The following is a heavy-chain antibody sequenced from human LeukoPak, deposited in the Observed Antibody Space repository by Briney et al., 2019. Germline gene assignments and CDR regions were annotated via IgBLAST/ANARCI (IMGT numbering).Heavy chain of an antibody. Sequence: SETLSLTCTVSGGSISSSSYYWGWIRQPPGKGLEWIGSIYYSGSTYYNPSLKSRVTISVDTSKNQFSLKLSSVTAADTAVYYCARHFAPAGPKVRSLLKYYYYMDVWGKGTTVTVSS. CDR3: ARHFAPAGPKVRSLLKYYYYMDV. J-gene: IGHJ6*03. CDR2: IYYSGST. CDR1: GGSISSSSYY. D-gene: IGHD4-23*01. V-gene: IGHV4-39*01.